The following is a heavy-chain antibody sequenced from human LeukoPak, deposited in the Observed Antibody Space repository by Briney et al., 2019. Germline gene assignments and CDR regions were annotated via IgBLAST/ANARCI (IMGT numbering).Heavy chain of an antibody. Sequence: QSGGSLRLSCAASGFTFTTFGMHWVRQAPGKGLEWVAAISPDGNIEYYTDSVKGRFTISRDNSKNMIYLQMNSLRGEDSAVYYCAKINNDDDYWGQGTLVIVSS. V-gene: IGHV3-30*18. D-gene: IGHD1/OR15-1a*01. CDR2: ISPDGNIE. CDR1: GFTFTTFG. J-gene: IGHJ4*02. CDR3: AKINNDDDY.